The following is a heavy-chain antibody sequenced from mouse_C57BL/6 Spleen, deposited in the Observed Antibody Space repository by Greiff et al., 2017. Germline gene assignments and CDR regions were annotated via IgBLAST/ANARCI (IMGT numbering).Heavy chain of an antibody. CDR1: GYTFTDYE. V-gene: IGHV1-15*01. CDR3: TRDYSNHVYAMDY. CDR2: IDPETGGT. Sequence: QVQLQQSGAELVRPGASVTLSCKASGYTFTDYEMHWVKQTPVHGLEWIGAIDPETGGTAYNQKFKGKAILTADKSSCTAYMELRSLTSEDSAVYYCTRDYSNHVYAMDYWGQGTSVTVSS. D-gene: IGHD2-5*01. J-gene: IGHJ4*01.